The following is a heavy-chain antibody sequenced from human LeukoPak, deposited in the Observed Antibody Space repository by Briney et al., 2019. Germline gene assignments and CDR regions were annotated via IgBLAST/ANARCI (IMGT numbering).Heavy chain of an antibody. CDR1: GGTFSSYA. CDR2: IILIFGTA. V-gene: IGHV1-69*05. Sequence: ASVKVSCKASGGTFSSYAISWVRQAPGQGLEWMGGIILIFGTANYAQKFQGRVTITTDESTSTAYMELSSLRSEDTAVYYCASVSTGIAAAGTYYYYYMDVWGKGTTVTVSS. D-gene: IGHD6-13*01. CDR3: ASVSTGIAAAGTYYYYYMDV. J-gene: IGHJ6*03.